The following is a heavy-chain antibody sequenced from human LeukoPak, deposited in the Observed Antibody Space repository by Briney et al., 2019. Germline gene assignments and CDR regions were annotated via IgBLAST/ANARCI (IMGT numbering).Heavy chain of an antibody. CDR1: RYIFTGYY. CDR2: IHPNSGST. J-gene: IGHJ6*03. D-gene: IGHD2-15*01. Sequence: GASVKVSCKASRYIFTGYYMHGVRQAPGQGLEGMGWIHPNSGSTDKAQKLQARVTITRDTSISTATMYLSRLTSGKTDGCYSARDRSGHCSCGSRYYYYMDVSGEGAPVTASS. CDR3: ARDRSGHCSCGSRYYYYMDV. V-gene: IGHV1-2*02.